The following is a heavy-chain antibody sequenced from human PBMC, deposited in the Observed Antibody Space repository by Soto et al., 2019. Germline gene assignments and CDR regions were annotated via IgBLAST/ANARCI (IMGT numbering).Heavy chain of an antibody. D-gene: IGHD3-16*01. CDR2: IYYSGST. CDR3: ARARTVYDYICRSYVYALDI. J-gene: IGHJ3*02. V-gene: IGHV4-31*03. CDR1: GGSISSGGYY. Sequence: QVQLQESGPGLVKPSQTLSLTRTVSGGSISSGGYYWSWIRQHPGKGLEWIGYIYYSGSTYYNPSLKSRVTISVDTSKNQFSLKLSSVTAADTAVYYCARARTVYDYICRSYVYALDIWGQGTMVTVSS.